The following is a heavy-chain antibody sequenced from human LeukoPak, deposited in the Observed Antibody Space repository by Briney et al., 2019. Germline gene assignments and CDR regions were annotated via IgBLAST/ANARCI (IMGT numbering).Heavy chain of an antibody. Sequence: PGRSLRLSCAASGFTFDDYAMHWVRQAPGKGLEWVSGISWNSGSIGYADSVKGRFTISRDNAKNSLYLQMNSLRAEDTAVYYCARDGNPVITTKGEFDYWGQGTLVTVSS. CDR3: ARDGNPVITTKGEFDY. V-gene: IGHV3-9*01. CDR2: ISWNSGSI. D-gene: IGHD3-22*01. CDR1: GFTFDDYA. J-gene: IGHJ4*02.